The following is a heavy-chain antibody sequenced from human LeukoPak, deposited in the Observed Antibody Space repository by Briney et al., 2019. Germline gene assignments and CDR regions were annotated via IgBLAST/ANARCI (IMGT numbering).Heavy chain of an antibody. V-gene: IGHV1-69*13. J-gene: IGHJ4*02. CDR3: ARLAVADTRRDY. Sequence: SVKVSCKASGGTFSSYAISWVRQAPRQGLEWMGGIIPIFGTANYAQKFQGRVTITADESTSTAYMELSSLRSEDTAVYYCARLAVADTRRDYWGQGTLVTVSS. D-gene: IGHD6-19*01. CDR1: GGTFSSYA. CDR2: IIPIFGTA.